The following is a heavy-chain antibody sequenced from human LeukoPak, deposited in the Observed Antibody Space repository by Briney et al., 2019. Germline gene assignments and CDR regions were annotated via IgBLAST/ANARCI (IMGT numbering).Heavy chain of an antibody. CDR1: GGSFSGYY. CDR2: INHSGST. D-gene: IGHD4-23*01. V-gene: IGHV4-34*01. CDR3: ARAAMTTVVTLGCFDP. J-gene: IGHJ5*02. Sequence: PSETLSLTCAVYGGSFSGYYWSWIRQPPGKGLEWIGEINHSGSTNYNPSLKSRVTISVDTSKNQFSLKLSSVTAADTAVYCCARAAMTTVVTLGCFDPWGQGTLVTVSS.